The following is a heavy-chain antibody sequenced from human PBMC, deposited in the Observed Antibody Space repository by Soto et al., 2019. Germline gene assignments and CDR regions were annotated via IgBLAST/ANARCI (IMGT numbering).Heavy chain of an antibody. Sequence: GGSLRLSCAASGFTFNTYAMSWVRQAPGKGLEWVSSIGGGGVDTNYADSVTGRFTISRDDSKSTLFLQMNNLRAEDTAVYYCAKDTTSYNSVWDPFDVWGQGTQVTVSS. J-gene: IGHJ3*01. CDR1: GFTFNTYA. V-gene: IGHV3-23*01. CDR2: IGGGGVDT. D-gene: IGHD3-10*01. CDR3: AKDTTSYNSVWDPFDV.